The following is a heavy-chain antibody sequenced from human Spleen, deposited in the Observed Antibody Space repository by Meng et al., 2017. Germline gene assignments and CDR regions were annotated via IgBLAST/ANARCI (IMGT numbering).Heavy chain of an antibody. CDR3: ARANWGLWYFDL. D-gene: IGHD7-27*01. CDR2: IYYSGST. J-gene: IGHJ2*01. V-gene: IGHV4-39*07. Sequence: SETLSPTCTVPGGSLSSGSYYWGWIRQPRGKGLEWIGSIYYSGSTYYNPSLKSRVTISVDTSKIQFSLKLSSVTAAYTSVYYCARANWGLWYFDLWGRGTLVTVSS. CDR1: GGSLSSGSYY.